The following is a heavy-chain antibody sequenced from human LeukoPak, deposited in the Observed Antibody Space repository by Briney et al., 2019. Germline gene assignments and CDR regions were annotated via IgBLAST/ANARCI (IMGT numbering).Heavy chain of an antibody. CDR1: GFTFSSHS. CDR3: ARVRIGYTYGYCDY. J-gene: IGHJ4*02. D-gene: IGHD5-18*01. Sequence: GGSLRLSCSASGFTFSSHSINWVRQAPGKGLEWVSSISSSSSYIYYADSVKGRFTISRDNAKNSLYLQMNSLRAEDTAVYYCARVRIGYTYGYCDYWGQGILVTVSS. CDR2: ISSSSSYI. V-gene: IGHV3-21*01.